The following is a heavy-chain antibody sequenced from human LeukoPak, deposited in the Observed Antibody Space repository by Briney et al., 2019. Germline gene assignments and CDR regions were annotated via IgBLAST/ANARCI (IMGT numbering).Heavy chain of an antibody. D-gene: IGHD2-2*01. CDR3: ARVYCSSTSCYNAIFDP. J-gene: IGHJ5*02. CDR2: IIPILGIA. V-gene: IGHV1-69*04. Sequence: SVKVSCMPSGGTFSSYAISWVRPAPEQGLEWMGRIIPILGIANYAQKLQGRVTITADKSTSTAYMELRSLRSEDTAVYYCARVYCSSTSCYNAIFDPWGQGTLVTVSS. CDR1: GGTFSSYA.